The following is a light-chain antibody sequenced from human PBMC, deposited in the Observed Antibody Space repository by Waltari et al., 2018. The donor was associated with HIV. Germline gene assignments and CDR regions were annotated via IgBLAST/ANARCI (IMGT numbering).Light chain of an antibody. V-gene: IGLV1-47*01. CDR1: NSNIRNNF. CDR3: ASWDDKLSHWV. Sequence: QSVLPQPPSASRSPGQRVLMSCSGTNSNIRNNFVSCFQQVPGGAPQLVIYRNDQRPSGVPDRFSAAKSGSSASLAITGLQSDDEAAYYCASWDDKLSHWVFGGGTKLTV. J-gene: IGLJ3*02. CDR2: RND.